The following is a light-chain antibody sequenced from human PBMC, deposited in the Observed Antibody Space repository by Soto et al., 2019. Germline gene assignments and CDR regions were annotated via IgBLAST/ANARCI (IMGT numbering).Light chain of an antibody. CDR2: KAS. CDR1: QNIYTW. Sequence: DSQVTQSPSTLPASVGDRVTITCRASQNIYTWLAWYQHKPGIAPKLLIHKASTLESGVPSRFSGSGYGTEFTLTISGLQPEDSATYYCQQYERYSTFGQGTKVDIK. V-gene: IGKV1-5*03. J-gene: IGKJ1*01. CDR3: QQYERYST.